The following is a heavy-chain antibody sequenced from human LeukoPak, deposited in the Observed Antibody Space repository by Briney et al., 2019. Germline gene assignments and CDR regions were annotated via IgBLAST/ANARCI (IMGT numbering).Heavy chain of an antibody. CDR1: GXSISSSSYH. Sequence: SETLSLTCSVSGXSISSSSYHWGWIRQSPGKGLEWIGSIYYSGSAYYNPSLKSRLTISVDTSKNQFSLKLNSVTAADTAVYYCARCISMVRGVIRPPDYWGQGTLVTVSS. CDR2: IYYSGSA. CDR3: ARCISMVRGVIRPPDY. D-gene: IGHD3-10*01. J-gene: IGHJ4*02. V-gene: IGHV4-39*01.